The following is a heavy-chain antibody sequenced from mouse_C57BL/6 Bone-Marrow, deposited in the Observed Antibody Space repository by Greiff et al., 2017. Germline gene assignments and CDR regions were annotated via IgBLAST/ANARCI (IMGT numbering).Heavy chain of an antibody. CDR1: GYTFTSYG. V-gene: IGHV1-81*01. CDR2: IYPRSGNT. Sequence: QVQLQQSGAELARPGASVKLSCKASGYTFTSYGISWVKQRTGQGLEWIGEIYPRSGNTYYNEKFKGKAKLTADKSSSTAYMELRSLTSEDSAVYFCARERVYGSSPYYFDYWGQGTTLTVSS. CDR3: ARERVYGSSPYYFDY. D-gene: IGHD1-1*01. J-gene: IGHJ2*01.